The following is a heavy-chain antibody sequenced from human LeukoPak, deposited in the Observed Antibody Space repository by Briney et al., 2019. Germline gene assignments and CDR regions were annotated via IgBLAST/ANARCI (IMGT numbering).Heavy chain of an antibody. CDR3: AKDLFGGGGSAADY. D-gene: IGHD3-10*01. J-gene: IGHJ4*02. CDR2: ISWDGGST. V-gene: IGHV3-43D*04. CDR1: GFTFDDYA. Sequence: PGGSLRLSCAASGFTFDDYAMHWVRQAPGKGLEWVSLISWDGGSTYYADSVKGRFTISRDNSKNSLYLQMNSLRAEDTALYYCAKDLFGGGGSAADYWGQGTLVTVSS.